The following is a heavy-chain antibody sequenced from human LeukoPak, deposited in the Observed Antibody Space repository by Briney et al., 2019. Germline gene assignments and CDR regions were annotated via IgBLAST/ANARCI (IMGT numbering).Heavy chain of an antibody. D-gene: IGHD4-17*01. J-gene: IGHJ4*02. CDR3: ARDYGDLNY. CDR2: IYYSGST. CDR1: GGSISSSSYY. V-gene: IGHV4-39*01. Sequence: PSETLSLTCTVSGGSISSSSYYWGWFRQPPGKGLEWIGSIYYSGSTYYNPSLKSRVTISVDTSKNQFSLKLSSVTAADTAVYYCARDYGDLNYWGQGTLVTVSS.